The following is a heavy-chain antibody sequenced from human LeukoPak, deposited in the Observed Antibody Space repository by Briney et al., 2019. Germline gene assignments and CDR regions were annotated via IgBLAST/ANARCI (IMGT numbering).Heavy chain of an antibody. Sequence: SETLSLTCTVSGGSISGSYRSWIRQPPGKGLEWIGYIFYTGDNNYNPSLKTRATVSMDTSKNQFSLKMTSVTAADTAVYYCARHTYARPFDFWGQGTLVTVSS. CDR2: IFYTGDN. V-gene: IGHV4-59*08. D-gene: IGHD6-6*01. J-gene: IGHJ4*02. CDR3: ARHTYARPFDF. CDR1: GGSISGSY.